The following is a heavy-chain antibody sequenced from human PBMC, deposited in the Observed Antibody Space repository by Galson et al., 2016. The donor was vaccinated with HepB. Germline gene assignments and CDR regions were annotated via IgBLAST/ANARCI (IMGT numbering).Heavy chain of an antibody. V-gene: IGHV3-7*01. J-gene: IGHJ4*02. Sequence: SLRLSCAASGFAIRKHWMNWVRQAPGKGLEWVANINQDENQKYYVGSVRGRFTISRDNAESSLYLQMNSLRAEDTAVYYCARDLSGPDYWGQGTLVTVSS. CDR3: ARDLSGPDY. CDR2: INQDENQK. CDR1: GFAIRKHW.